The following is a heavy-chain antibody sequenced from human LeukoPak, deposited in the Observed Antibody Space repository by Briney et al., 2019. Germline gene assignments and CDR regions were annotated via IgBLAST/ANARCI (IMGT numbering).Heavy chain of an antibody. Sequence: ASVKVSCKASGYTFTGYYMHWVRQAPGQGLEWMGWISAYNGNTNYVQKVQGRVTMTTDTSTSTAYMELRSLRSDDTAVYYCVRDEGSSSQPFDYWGQGTLVTVSS. V-gene: IGHV1-18*04. CDR2: ISAYNGNT. CDR3: VRDEGSSSQPFDY. J-gene: IGHJ4*02. CDR1: GYTFTGYY. D-gene: IGHD6-6*01.